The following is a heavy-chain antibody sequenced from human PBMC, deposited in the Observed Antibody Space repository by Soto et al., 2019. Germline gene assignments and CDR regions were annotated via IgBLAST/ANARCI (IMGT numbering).Heavy chain of an antibody. CDR1: GYIVTSFG. V-gene: IGHV1-18*01. CDR2: ISEYGDS. J-gene: IGHJ3*01. CDR3: ARGGGAYDV. Sequence: QVQLVQSGAEVKKPGATVKVSCKASGYIVTSFGINWVRQAPGQGIEWMGCISEYGDSNYSEKLQDRVYLTTDTYTNTAYMELRSLGSDDTGVYYCARGGGAYDVWGQGTKITVSS.